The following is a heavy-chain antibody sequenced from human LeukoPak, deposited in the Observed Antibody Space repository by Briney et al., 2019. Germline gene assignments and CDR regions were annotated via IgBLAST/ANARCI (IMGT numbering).Heavy chain of an antibody. D-gene: IGHD2-8*01. Sequence: SETLSLTCTVSSGSISSGGYYWGWIRQPPGKGLEWIGEINHSGSTNYNPSLKSRVTISVDTSKNQFSLKLSSVTAADTAVYYCARSELYYPYYFDYWGQGTLVTVSS. J-gene: IGHJ4*02. V-gene: IGHV4-39*07. CDR2: INHSGST. CDR3: ARSELYYPYYFDY. CDR1: SGSISSGGYY.